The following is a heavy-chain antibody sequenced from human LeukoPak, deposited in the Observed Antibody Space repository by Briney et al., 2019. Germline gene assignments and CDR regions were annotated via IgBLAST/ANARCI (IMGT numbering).Heavy chain of an antibody. Sequence: GGSLRLSCAASGLTFSSYGMHWVRQAPGKGLEWVAVIWYDGGNKYYADSVKGRFTISRDNPQNTLFLQMNSLRVEDTAIYYCAKDSYVSGRPLHTFDVWGQGTMVTVSS. CDR1: GLTFSSYG. CDR3: AKDSYVSGRPLHTFDV. D-gene: IGHD3-10*01. J-gene: IGHJ3*01. V-gene: IGHV3-33*06. CDR2: IWYDGGNK.